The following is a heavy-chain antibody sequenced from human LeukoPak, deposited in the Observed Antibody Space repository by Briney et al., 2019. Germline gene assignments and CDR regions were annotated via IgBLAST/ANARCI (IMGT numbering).Heavy chain of an antibody. Sequence: GGSLTLSRPASGFTFSSYGMSWLRRAPGKGPEGVSGISGSGGNTYYADSVKGRFTISRDNSQNTLYLQMNTLRAEDTAVYYCAKGVSGYHFDYWGQGTLVTVSS. J-gene: IGHJ4*02. CDR2: ISGSGGNT. V-gene: IGHV3-23*01. CDR3: AKGVSGYHFDY. D-gene: IGHD5-12*01. CDR1: GFTFSSYG.